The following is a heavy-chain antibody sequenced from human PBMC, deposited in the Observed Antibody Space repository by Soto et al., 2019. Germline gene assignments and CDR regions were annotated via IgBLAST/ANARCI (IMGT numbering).Heavy chain of an antibody. J-gene: IGHJ4*02. CDR1: GYTFTSYG. Sequence: ASVKVSCKGSGYTFTSYGISWVRQAPGQGLEWMGWISAYNGNTNYAQKLQGRVTMTTDTSTSTAYMELRSLRSDDTAVYYCATANTYYYDSSGYYFDSWGQGTLVTVSS. CDR2: ISAYNGNT. D-gene: IGHD3-22*01. V-gene: IGHV1-18*04. CDR3: ATANTYYYDSSGYYFDS.